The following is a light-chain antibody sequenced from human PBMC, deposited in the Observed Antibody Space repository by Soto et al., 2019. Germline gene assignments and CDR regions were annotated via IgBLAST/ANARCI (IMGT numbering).Light chain of an antibody. J-gene: IGKJ4*01. Sequence: IVLTQSPATLSVSPGERATLSCRASQSVRNYLAWYQQKPGQAPRLFIYDASNRATGIPARFSGSGSGTDFTLTISSLEPEDFAVYYCQQRSNWPLTFGGGTKVEIK. CDR3: QQRSNWPLT. V-gene: IGKV3-11*01. CDR2: DAS. CDR1: QSVRNY.